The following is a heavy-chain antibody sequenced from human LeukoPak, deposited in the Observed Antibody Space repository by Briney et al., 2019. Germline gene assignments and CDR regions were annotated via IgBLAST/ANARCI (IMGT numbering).Heavy chain of an antibody. V-gene: IGHV3-30*19. CDR1: GFTFRDYG. CDR3: ARERAGTTYFDAFDI. CDR2: ISYDGSNK. Sequence: GGSLRLSCAASGFTFRDYGMHWVRQAPGKELECMTVISYDGSNKYYADSVKGRFTISRDNSKNTLYLQMNSLRAEDTAVYYCARERAGTTYFDAFDIWGQGTMVTVSS. J-gene: IGHJ3*02. D-gene: IGHD4-17*01.